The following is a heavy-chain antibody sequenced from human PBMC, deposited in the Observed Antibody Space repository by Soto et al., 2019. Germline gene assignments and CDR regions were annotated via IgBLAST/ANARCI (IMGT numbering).Heavy chain of an antibody. J-gene: IGHJ3*02. CDR3: AAGAGGDAHDAFDI. D-gene: IGHD2-21*02. CDR2: IVVGSGNT. V-gene: IGHV1-58*02. CDR1: GFTFTSSA. Sequence: QMQLVQSGPEVKKPGTSVKVSCKASGFTFTSSAMQWVRQARGQRLEWIGWIVVGSGNTNYAQKFQERVTITRDMSTSTANRERSSLRSEDTAVYYCAAGAGGDAHDAFDIWGQGTMVTVSS.